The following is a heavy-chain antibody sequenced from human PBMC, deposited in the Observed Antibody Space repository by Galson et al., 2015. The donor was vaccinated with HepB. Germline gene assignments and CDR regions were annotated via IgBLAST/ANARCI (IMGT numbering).Heavy chain of an antibody. V-gene: IGHV3-74*01. CDR1: GFTFSSYW. Sequence: SLRLSCAASGFTFSSYWMHWVRQAPGKGLVWVSRINSDGSSTSYADSVKGRFTISRDNAKNTLYLQMNSLRAEDTAVYYCARKGFDILTGYHDDYYMDVWGKGTTVTVSS. CDR3: ARKGFDILTGYHDDYYMDV. CDR2: INSDGSST. D-gene: IGHD3-9*01. J-gene: IGHJ6*03.